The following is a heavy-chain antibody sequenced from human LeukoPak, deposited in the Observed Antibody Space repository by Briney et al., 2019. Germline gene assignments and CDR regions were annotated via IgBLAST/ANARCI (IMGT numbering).Heavy chain of an antibody. J-gene: IGHJ2*01. CDR1: GFTFSSYS. CDR2: ISSSSSYI. CDR3: ARVRPPYWYFDL. Sequence: GGSLRLSCAASGFTFSSYSMNWVRQAPGKGLEWVSSISSSSSYIYYADSVKGRFTISRDNAKNSLYLQMNSLRAGDTAVYYCARVRPPYWYFDLWGRGTLVTVSS. V-gene: IGHV3-21*01.